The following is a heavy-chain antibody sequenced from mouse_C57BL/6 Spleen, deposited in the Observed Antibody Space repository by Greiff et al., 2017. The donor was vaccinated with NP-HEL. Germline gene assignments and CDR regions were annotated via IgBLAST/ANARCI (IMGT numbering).Heavy chain of an antibody. CDR3: ARAGDSSGYADY. D-gene: IGHD3-2*02. Sequence: VQLQQSGPELVKPGASVKISCKASGYAFSSSWMNWVKQRPGKGLEWIGRIYPGDGDTNYNGKFKGKATLTADKSSSTAYMQLSSLTSEDSAVYFCARAGDSSGYADYWGQGTTLTVSS. J-gene: IGHJ2*01. V-gene: IGHV1-82*01. CDR1: GYAFSSSW. CDR2: IYPGDGDT.